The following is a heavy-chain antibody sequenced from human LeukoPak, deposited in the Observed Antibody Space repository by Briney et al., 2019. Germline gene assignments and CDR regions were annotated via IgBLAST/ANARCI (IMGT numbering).Heavy chain of an antibody. CDR2: IKSKTDGGTT. Sequence: PGGSLRLSCAASGFTFSNAWMSWVRQAPGKGLEWVGRIKSKTDGGTTDYAAPVKGRFTISRDDSKNTLYLQMNSLKTEDTAVYYCTTDIVVVPAATEYDSYYYMDVWGKGTTVTVSS. CDR3: TTDIVVVPAATEYDSYYYMDV. CDR1: GFTFSNAW. D-gene: IGHD2-2*01. J-gene: IGHJ6*03. V-gene: IGHV3-15*01.